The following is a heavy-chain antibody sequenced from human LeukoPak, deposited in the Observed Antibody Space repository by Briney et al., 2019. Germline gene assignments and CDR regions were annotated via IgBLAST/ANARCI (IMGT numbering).Heavy chain of an antibody. Sequence: GGSLRLSCAASGFIFSTYGMHWVRQAPGKGLEWVAVIWYDGSNKYYGDSVKGRFTISRDNAKNSLYLQMNSLRAEDTAVYYCARDPRCSSMSCYRSSFYGMDVWGQGTTVTVSS. V-gene: IGHV3-33*01. J-gene: IGHJ6*02. CDR3: ARDPRCSSMSCYRSSFYGMDV. CDR2: IWYDGSNK. D-gene: IGHD2-2*01. CDR1: GFIFSTYG.